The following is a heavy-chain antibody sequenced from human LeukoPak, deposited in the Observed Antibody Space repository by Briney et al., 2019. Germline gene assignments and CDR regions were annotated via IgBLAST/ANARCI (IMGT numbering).Heavy chain of an antibody. Sequence: PGGSLRLSCAATGFTVSNNYMSWVRQAPGKGLEWVSDINWNGGRTGYADSVKGRFTISRDNAKNSLYLQMNSLRAEDTAVYYCARLYYGSGSSDYWGQGTLVTVSS. CDR3: ARLYYGSGSSDY. CDR2: INWNGGRT. V-gene: IGHV3-20*04. D-gene: IGHD3-10*01. CDR1: GFTVSNNY. J-gene: IGHJ4*02.